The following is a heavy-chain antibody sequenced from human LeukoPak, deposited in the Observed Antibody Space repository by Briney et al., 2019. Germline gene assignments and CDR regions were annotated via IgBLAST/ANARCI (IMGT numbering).Heavy chain of an antibody. CDR1: GGSISSGGYY. V-gene: IGHV4-31*03. Sequence: SETLSLTCTVSGGSISSGGYYWSWIRQHPGKGLEWIGYIYYSGSTYYNPSLKSRVTISVDTSKNQFSLKLSSVTAADTAVYYCARYYYDSSGNVGYFDYWGQGTLVTVSS. CDR3: ARYYYDSSGNVGYFDY. D-gene: IGHD3-22*01. CDR2: IYYSGST. J-gene: IGHJ4*02.